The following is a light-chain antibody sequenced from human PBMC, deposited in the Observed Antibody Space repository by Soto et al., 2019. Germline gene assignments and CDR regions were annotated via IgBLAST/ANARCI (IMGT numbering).Light chain of an antibody. J-gene: IGKJ1*01. CDR3: QQYNSYWT. CDR1: QSLSSG. V-gene: IGKV1-5*03. Sequence: EIPMTQSPSNLSGCVGDGVNIXCRASQSLSSGLAWYQQRQGEAPKLLIYKASSLESGVTSRFSGSGYGKEFNITISSLQPDDLATYYCQQYNSYWTFGQGTKVDIK. CDR2: KAS.